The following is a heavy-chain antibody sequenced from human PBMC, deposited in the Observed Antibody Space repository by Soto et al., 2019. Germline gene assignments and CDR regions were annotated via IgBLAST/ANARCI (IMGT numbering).Heavy chain of an antibody. D-gene: IGHD3-10*01. CDR1: GGSFSGYY. Sequence: SETLSLTCAVYGGSFSGYYWSWIRQPPGKGLEWIGEISHSGSTNYNPSLKSRVTISVDTSKNQFSLKLSSVTAADTAVYYCARVGGSGSYYYPYYYGMDVWGQGTTVTVSS. CDR3: ARVGGSGSYYYPYYYGMDV. V-gene: IGHV4-34*01. CDR2: ISHSGST. J-gene: IGHJ6*02.